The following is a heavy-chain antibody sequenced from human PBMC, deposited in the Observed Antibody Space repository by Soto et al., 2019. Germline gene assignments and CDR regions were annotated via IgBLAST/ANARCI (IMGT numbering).Heavy chain of an antibody. CDR3: AREGMTTVTTDDY. V-gene: IGHV4-39*01. CDR2: IYYSGST. CDR1: GGSISSSSYY. Sequence: PSETLSLTCTVSGGSISSSSYYWGWIRQPPGKGLEWIGSIYYSGSTYYNPSLKSRVTISVDTSKNQFSLKLSSVTAADTAVYYCAREGMTTVTTDDYWGQGTLVTVS. J-gene: IGHJ4*02. D-gene: IGHD4-17*01.